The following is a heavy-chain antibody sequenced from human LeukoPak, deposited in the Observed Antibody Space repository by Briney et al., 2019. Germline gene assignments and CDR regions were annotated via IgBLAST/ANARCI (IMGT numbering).Heavy chain of an antibody. V-gene: IGHV3-30*02. CDR3: AKDARSSGWMNYYYYMDV. Sequence: SGGSLRLSCAASGFTFSSYGMHWVRQAPGKGLGWVAFIRYDGSNKYYADSVKGRFTISRDNSKNTLYLQMNSLRAEDTAVYYCAKDARSSGWMNYYYYMDVWGKGTTVTISS. CDR1: GFTFSSYG. D-gene: IGHD6-19*01. J-gene: IGHJ6*03. CDR2: IRYDGSNK.